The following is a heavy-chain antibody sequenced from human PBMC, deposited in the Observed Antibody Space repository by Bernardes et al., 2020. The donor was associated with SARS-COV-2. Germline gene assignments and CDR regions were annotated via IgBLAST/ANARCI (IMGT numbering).Heavy chain of an antibody. J-gene: IGHJ3*02. CDR1: GYTFTGYY. CDR3: ARDPATYSSSSGSAFDI. CDR2: INPNSGGT. Sequence: ASVKVSCKASGYTFTGYYMHWVRQAPGQGLEWMGWINPNSGGTNYAQKFQGRVTMTRDTSISTAYMELSRLRSDDTAVYYCARDPATYSSSSGSAFDIWGQGTMVTVS. D-gene: IGHD6-6*01. V-gene: IGHV1-2*02.